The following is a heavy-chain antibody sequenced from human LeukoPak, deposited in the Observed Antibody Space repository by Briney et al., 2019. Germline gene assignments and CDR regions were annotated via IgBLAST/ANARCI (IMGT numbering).Heavy chain of an antibody. D-gene: IGHD1-26*01. V-gene: IGHV6-1*01. CDR1: GDSVSIDSAA. J-gene: IGHJ4*02. CDR2: TYFRSKWYY. CDR3: ARDPVGGSTIFDS. Sequence: SQTLSLTFAISGDSVSIDSAAWNWIRQSPSRGLEWLARTYFRSKWYYDYALAVKSRITINPDTSENQFSLQLNSVTPEDTAVYFCARDPVGGSTIFDSWGQGTLVTVSS.